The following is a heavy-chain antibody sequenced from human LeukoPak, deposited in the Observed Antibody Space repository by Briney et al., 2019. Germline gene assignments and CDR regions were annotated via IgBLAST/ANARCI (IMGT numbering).Heavy chain of an antibody. Sequence: GGSLRLSCAASGFTFSDYYMSWIRQAPGKGLEWVSSISSSGTTMYYADSVKGRFTISRDYAKSSLYLQLNGLRAEDTAVYYCARDQSSRWYDYWGQGTLVTVSS. CDR1: GFTFSDYY. D-gene: IGHD6-19*01. V-gene: IGHV3-11*01. CDR3: ARDQSSRWYDY. J-gene: IGHJ4*02. CDR2: ISSSGTTM.